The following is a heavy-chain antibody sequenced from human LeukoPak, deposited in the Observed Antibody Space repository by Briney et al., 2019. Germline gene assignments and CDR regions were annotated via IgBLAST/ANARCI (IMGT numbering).Heavy chain of an antibody. J-gene: IGHJ3*02. Sequence: PSETLSLTCAVHGGSFSGYYWSWIRQPPGKGLEWIGEINHSGSTNYNPSLKSRVTISVDTSKNQFSLKLSSVTAADTAVYYCARSGYCSGGSCYDDAFDIWGQGTMVTVSS. V-gene: IGHV4-34*01. D-gene: IGHD2-15*01. CDR3: ARSGYCSGGSCYDDAFDI. CDR1: GGSFSGYY. CDR2: INHSGST.